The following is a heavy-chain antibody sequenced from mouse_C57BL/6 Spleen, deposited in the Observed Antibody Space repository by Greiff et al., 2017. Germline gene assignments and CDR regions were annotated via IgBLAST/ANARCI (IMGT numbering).Heavy chain of an antibody. V-gene: IGHV1-81*01. D-gene: IGHD2-3*01. CDR2: IYPRSGNT. J-gene: IGHJ4*01. CDR1: GYTFTSYG. Sequence: VQLQQSGAELARPGASVKLSCKASGYTFTSYGISWVKQRTGQGLEWIGEIYPRSGNTYYNEKFKGKATLTADKSSSTAYMELRSLTSEDAAVYFCARSPSDGYYDAKGYWGQGTSVTVSS. CDR3: ARSPSDGYYDAKGY.